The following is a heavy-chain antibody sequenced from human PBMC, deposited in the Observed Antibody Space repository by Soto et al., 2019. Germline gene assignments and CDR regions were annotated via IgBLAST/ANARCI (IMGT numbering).Heavy chain of an antibody. D-gene: IGHD3-10*01. CDR3: ARQGFGALHGHVDV. J-gene: IGHJ6*02. Sequence: SETLSLTCTVSGGSISSYYWSWIRQPPGKGMEWIGYVHHSWGSTYNPSLQSRVALSLDTSKSQFSLKLTSVTATDTAVYYCARQGFGALHGHVDVWGQGTTVTVSS. V-gene: IGHV4-59*08. CDR2: VHHSWGS. CDR1: GGSISSYY.